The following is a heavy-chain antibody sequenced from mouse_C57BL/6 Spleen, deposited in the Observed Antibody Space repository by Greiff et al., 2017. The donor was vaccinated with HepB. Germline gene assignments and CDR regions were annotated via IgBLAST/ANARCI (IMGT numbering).Heavy chain of an antibody. D-gene: IGHD1-1*01. Sequence: VQLQQSGAELVRPGASVTLSCKASGYTFTDYEMHWVKQTPVHGLEWIGAIDPETGGTAYNQKFKGKAILTADKSSSTAYMELRSLTSEDSDVYYCTKPPYYGSFAYWGQGTLVTVSA. J-gene: IGHJ3*01. CDR2: IDPETGGT. V-gene: IGHV1-15*01. CDR3: TKPPYYGSFAY. CDR1: GYTFTDYE.